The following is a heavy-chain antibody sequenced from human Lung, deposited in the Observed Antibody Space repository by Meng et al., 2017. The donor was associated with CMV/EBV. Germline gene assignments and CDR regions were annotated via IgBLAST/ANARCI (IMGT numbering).Heavy chain of an antibody. D-gene: IGHD1-1*01. CDR3: AGGTGTTQHYFDY. J-gene: IGHJ4*02. CDR1: RASISSFY. CDR2: VSDSGSA. V-gene: IGHV4-59*01. Sequence: ESLKISCTISRASISSFYWSWIRQPPGKGLQWIGYVSDSGSAKYNPSLESRGTISRDRSRNQFYLNLNSVTAADTAMYFCAGGTGTTQHYFDYWGQGMLVTVSS.